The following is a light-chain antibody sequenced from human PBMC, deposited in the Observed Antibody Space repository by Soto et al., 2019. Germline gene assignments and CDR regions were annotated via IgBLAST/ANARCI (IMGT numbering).Light chain of an antibody. J-gene: IGLJ2*01. CDR3: SSNAGSNILI. Sequence: QSALTQPPSASGTPGQSVTIPCTGTSSDVGDYNYVSWYQQHPGKAPKLMIYEVSRRPSGVPDRFSGSKSGNTASLTVSGLQAEDEADYYCSSNAGSNILIFGGGTQLTVL. V-gene: IGLV2-8*01. CDR2: EVS. CDR1: SSDVGDYNY.